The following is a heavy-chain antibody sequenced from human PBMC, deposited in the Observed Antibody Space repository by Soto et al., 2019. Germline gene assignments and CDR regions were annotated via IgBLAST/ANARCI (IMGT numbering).Heavy chain of an antibody. CDR1: GFTFSNYA. V-gene: IGHV3-64*04. D-gene: IGHD6-19*01. Sequence: GGSLRLSCSASGFTFSNYAIHWVRQAPGKGLEYVAAITNNGGSTKYADSVKGRFTISRDNSKNTLYLQMNSLRAEDTAVYYCARTGGRYSSGRYPDTGSRSWFDPWGQGTLVTVSS. CDR3: ARTGGRYSSGRYPDTGSRSWFDP. J-gene: IGHJ5*02. CDR2: ITNNGGST.